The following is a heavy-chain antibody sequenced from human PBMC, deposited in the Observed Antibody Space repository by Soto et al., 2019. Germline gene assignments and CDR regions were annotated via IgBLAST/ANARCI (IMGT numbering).Heavy chain of an antibody. D-gene: IGHD6-13*01. J-gene: IGHJ5*02. Sequence: GASVKVSCKASGGTFSSYAISWVRQAPGQGLEWMGGIIPIFGTANYAQKFQGRVTITADKSTSTAYMELSSLRSEDTAVCYCARPGYSSSWFSSCFDPWGQGTLVTVS. CDR1: GGTFSSYA. CDR3: ARPGYSSSWFSSCFDP. CDR2: IIPIFGTA. V-gene: IGHV1-69*06.